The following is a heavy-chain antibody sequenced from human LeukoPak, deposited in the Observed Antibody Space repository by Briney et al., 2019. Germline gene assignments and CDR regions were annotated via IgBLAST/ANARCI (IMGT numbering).Heavy chain of an antibody. CDR1: GYSFTSYW. CDR3: ARHAFDSSGYYQKYFQH. Sequence: PGESLKISCKGSGYSFTSYWIGWVRQMPGKGLECMGIIYPGDSDTRYSPSFQGQVTISADKSISTAYLQWSSLKASDTAMYYCARHAFDSSGYYQKYFQHWGQGTLVTVSS. D-gene: IGHD3-22*01. CDR2: IYPGDSDT. J-gene: IGHJ1*01. V-gene: IGHV5-51*01.